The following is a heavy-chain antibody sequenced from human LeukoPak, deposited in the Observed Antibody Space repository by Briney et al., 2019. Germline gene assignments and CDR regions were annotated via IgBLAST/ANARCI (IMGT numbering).Heavy chain of an antibody. Sequence: GESLQISWQASGSSFTTYWIGGGRQVPGKGLEWMGIIYPGDSDTRYSPSFQGQVTISADKSISTAYLQWTGLKSSDTAMYYCVRLDYGGNFRDYWGQGTLVTVSS. CDR1: GSSFTTYW. CDR3: VRLDYGGNFRDY. CDR2: IYPGDSDT. V-gene: IGHV5-51*01. J-gene: IGHJ4*02. D-gene: IGHD4-23*01.